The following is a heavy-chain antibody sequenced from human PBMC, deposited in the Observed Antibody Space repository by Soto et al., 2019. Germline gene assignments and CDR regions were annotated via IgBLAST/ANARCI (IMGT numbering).Heavy chain of an antibody. V-gene: IGHV4-34*01. D-gene: IGHD6-13*01. CDR2: INHSGGT. CDR1: DGSFSGYY. CDR3: ARGHLGYSSSWSGFDY. Sequence: SETVSLTCAVYDGSFSGYYWSWIRQPPGKGLEWIGEINHSGGTNYNPSLESRVTISVDASKNQFSLKLTSVTAADTAVYYCARGHLGYSSSWSGFDYWGQGTLVTVSS. J-gene: IGHJ4*02.